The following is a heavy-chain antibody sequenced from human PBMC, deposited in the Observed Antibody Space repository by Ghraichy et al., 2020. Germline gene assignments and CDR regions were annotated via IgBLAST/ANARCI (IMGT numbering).Heavy chain of an antibody. J-gene: IGHJ4*02. D-gene: IGHD2-21*01. Sequence: GGSLRLSCAASGFTFSTYAMSWVRQARGKGLEWVSGISGNGATTSYADSVKGRFTISRDNSKNMVFLQMNSLRDDDTAAYYCAKTLFGGADYWGQGTLVTVSS. CDR2: ISGNGATT. CDR1: GFTFSTYA. V-gene: IGHV3-23*01. CDR3: AKTLFGGADY.